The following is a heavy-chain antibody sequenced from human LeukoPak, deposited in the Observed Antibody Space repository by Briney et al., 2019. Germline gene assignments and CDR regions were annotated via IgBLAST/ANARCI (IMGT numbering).Heavy chain of an antibody. V-gene: IGHV3-23*01. CDR1: GFTFNSLG. D-gene: IGHD2-21*01. Sequence: PGGSLRLSCAASGFTFNSLGMHWVRQAPGKGLEWVSAISGSGGSTYYADSVKGRFTISRDNSKNTLYLQMNSLRAEDTAVYYCAKGCGGDCYSNYFDYWGQGTLVTVSS. J-gene: IGHJ4*02. CDR2: ISGSGGST. CDR3: AKGCGGDCYSNYFDY.